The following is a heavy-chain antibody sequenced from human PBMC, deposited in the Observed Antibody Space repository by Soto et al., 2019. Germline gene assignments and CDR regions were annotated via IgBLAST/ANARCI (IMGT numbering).Heavy chain of an antibody. J-gene: IGHJ4*02. CDR2: IQQDGSAQ. D-gene: IGHD1-26*01. V-gene: IGHV3-7*03. CDR3: AGGSTRTWDSDY. Sequence: EVQLVESGGGLVQPGGSLRLSCAASGFTFSSYWMSWVRQAPGKGLEWVANIQQDGSAQYYVDSVRGRFTISRDNTKNSLFLQMSILRVEDTAVYYRAGGSTRTWDSDYWGQGTLVTIS. CDR1: GFTFSSYW.